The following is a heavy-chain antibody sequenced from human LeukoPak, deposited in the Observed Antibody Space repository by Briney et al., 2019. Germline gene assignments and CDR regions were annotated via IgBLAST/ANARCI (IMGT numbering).Heavy chain of an antibody. CDR2: INHSGST. J-gene: IGHJ4*02. CDR3: ARHLADILTGYYNFDY. V-gene: IGHV4-34*01. D-gene: IGHD3-9*01. CDR1: GGSFSGYY. Sequence: SETLSLTCAVYGGSFSGYYWSWIRQPPGKGLEWIGEINHSGSTNYNPSLKSRVTISVDTSKNQFSLKLSSVTAADTAVYYCARHLADILTGYYNFDYWGQGTLVTVSS.